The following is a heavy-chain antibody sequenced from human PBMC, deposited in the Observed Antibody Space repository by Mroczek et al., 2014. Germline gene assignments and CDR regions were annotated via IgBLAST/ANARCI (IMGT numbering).Heavy chain of an antibody. J-gene: IGHJ6*02. CDR2: IYTSGST. V-gene: IGHV4-4*07. D-gene: IGHD2-2*01. CDR3: ARGGYCSSTSCPGPYGMDV. CDR1: GGSISSYY. Sequence: QVQLQQWGPGLVKPSETLSLTCTVSGGSISSYYWSWIRQPAGKGLEWIGRIYTSGSTNYNPSLKSRVTMSVDTSKNQFSLKLSSVTAADTAVYYCARGGYCSSTSCPGPYGMDVWGQGTTVTVSS.